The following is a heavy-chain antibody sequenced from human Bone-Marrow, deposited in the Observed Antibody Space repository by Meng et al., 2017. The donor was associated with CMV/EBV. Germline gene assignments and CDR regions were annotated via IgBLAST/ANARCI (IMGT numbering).Heavy chain of an antibody. D-gene: IGHD2-2*01. CDR2: IYHSGST. CDR3: ARRPRVPAARSNFDY. Sequence: PETLSLTCTVSGGSISSSSYYWGWIRQPPGKGLEWIGSIYHSGSTYYNPSLKSRVTISVDTSKNQFTLKLSSVTAADTAVYYCARRPRVPAARSNFDYWGQGTLVTVSS. V-gene: IGHV4-39*06. J-gene: IGHJ4*02. CDR1: GGSISSSSYY.